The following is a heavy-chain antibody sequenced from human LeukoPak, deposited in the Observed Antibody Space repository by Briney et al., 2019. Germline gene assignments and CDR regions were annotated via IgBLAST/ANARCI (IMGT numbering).Heavy chain of an antibody. J-gene: IGHJ5*02. D-gene: IGHD3-3*01. CDR2: IYTSGST. CDR3: ARSTIFGVVIDSNWFDP. Sequence: SETLSLTCTVSGGSISSYYWSWIRQPAGKGLEWIGRIYTSGSTNYNPSLKSRVTMSVDTSKNQFSLKLSSVTAADTAVYYCARSTIFGVVIDSNWFDPWGQGTLVTVSS. CDR1: GGSISSYY. V-gene: IGHV4-4*07.